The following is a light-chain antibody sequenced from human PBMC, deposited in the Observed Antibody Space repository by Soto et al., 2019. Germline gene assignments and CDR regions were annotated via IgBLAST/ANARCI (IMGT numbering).Light chain of an antibody. CDR3: SSYTTSSTVV. CDR2: DVS. CDR1: SSDVGGYNY. V-gene: IGLV2-14*03. J-gene: IGLJ2*01. Sequence: QSALTQPASVSGSPGQSITISCTGSSSDVGGYNYVSWYQQHHPGKAPKLMIYDVSNRPSGVSNRFSCSKSGNTASLTISGLQAEDEADYYCSSYTTSSTVVFGGGTKLTVL.